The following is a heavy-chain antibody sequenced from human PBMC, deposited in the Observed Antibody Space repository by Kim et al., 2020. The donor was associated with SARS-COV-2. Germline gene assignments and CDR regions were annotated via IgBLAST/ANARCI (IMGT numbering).Heavy chain of an antibody. CDR2: T. V-gene: IGHV1-3*01. Sequence: TKYQQKFQGRVPITRATSANTAYMDLRSLTFEDKAIYYCARDMNPTVYDYWGQGTLVTVSS. CDR3: ARDMNPTVYDY. D-gene: IGHD4-4*01. J-gene: IGHJ4*02.